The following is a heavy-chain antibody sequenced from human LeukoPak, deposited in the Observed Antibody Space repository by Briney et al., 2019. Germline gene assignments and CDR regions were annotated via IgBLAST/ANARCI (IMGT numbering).Heavy chain of an antibody. Sequence: GGSLRLSCAASGFTFSSYGMHWVRQAPGKGLEWVAFIRYDGSNKYYADSVKGRFTISRDNAKNSLYLQMNSLRAEDTAVYYCARDTLPLTTKSFDIWGQGTMVTVSS. V-gene: IGHV3-30*02. CDR1: GFTFSSYG. CDR2: IRYDGSNK. J-gene: IGHJ3*02. D-gene: IGHD4-17*01. CDR3: ARDTLPLTTKSFDI.